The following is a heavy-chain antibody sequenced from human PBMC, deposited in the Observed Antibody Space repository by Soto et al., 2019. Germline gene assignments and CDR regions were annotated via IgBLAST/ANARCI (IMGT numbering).Heavy chain of an antibody. CDR3: AKGGTVAGTARLDY. V-gene: IGHV3-23*01. D-gene: IGHD6-19*01. CDR1: GFTFSSYA. CDR2: ISGSAGST. J-gene: IGHJ4*02. Sequence: EVQLLESGGGWVQPGGSLRLSCAASGFTFSSYAMSWVRQAPGKGLEWVSAINGSPGKGLEWVSVISGSAGSTYYADSVKGRFNITRDNSMNTLYVQMNSLRAEDTAVYYCAKGGTVAGTARLDYWGQGTLVTVSS.